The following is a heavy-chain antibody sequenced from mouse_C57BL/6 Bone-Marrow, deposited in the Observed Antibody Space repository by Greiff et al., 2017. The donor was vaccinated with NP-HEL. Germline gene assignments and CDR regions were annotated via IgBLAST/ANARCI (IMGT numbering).Heavy chain of an antibody. CDR3: ARDAHSDV. CDR2: SRNKANDYTT. J-gene: IGHJ1*03. V-gene: IGHV7-1*01. CDR1: GFTFSDFY. Sequence: EVQRVESGGGLVQSGRSLRLSCATSGFTFSDFYMEWVRQAPGKGLEWIGASRNKANDYTTEYSASVKGRFIVSRDTSQSILYLQMNALRAEDTAMYYGARDAHSDVWGTGTTVTVSS.